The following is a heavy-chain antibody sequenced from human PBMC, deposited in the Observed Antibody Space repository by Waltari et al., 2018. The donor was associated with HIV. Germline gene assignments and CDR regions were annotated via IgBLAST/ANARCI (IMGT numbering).Heavy chain of an antibody. CDR3: VRTSFRSGPD. D-gene: IGHD3-16*02. Sequence: QVTLKESGPALVKPTQTLTLTCTFSGSSLRTTGQRVPWIRQSPGKAREWLGHIDWKDDKFYNTSLETRLIISDDSSKNQVVLEMSRVDPVDTATYFCVRTSFRSGPDWGQGILVTVSS. V-gene: IGHV2-70*04. CDR2: IDWKDDK. CDR1: GSSLRTTGQR. J-gene: IGHJ4*02.